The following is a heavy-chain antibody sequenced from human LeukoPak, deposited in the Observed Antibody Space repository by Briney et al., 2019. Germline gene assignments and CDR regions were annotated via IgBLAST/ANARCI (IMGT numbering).Heavy chain of an antibody. V-gene: IGHV3-30-3*01. CDR2: ISYDGSNK. J-gene: IGHJ4*02. CDR3: ARDGGSGYYYSFDY. CDR1: GFTFSSYA. Sequence: GRSLRLSCAASGFTFSSYAMHWVRQAPGKGLEWVAVISYDGSNKYYADSVKGRFTISRDNSKNTLYLQMNSLRAEDTAVYYCARDGGSGYYYSFDYWGQGTLVTASS. D-gene: IGHD3-22*01.